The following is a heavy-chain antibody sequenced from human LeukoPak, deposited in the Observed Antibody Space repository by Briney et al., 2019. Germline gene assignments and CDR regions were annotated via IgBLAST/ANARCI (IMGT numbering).Heavy chain of an antibody. D-gene: IGHD3-10*01. Sequence: SETLSLTCTVSGGSISSSSYYWGWIRQPPGKGLEWIGSIYYSGSTYYNPSLKSRVTISVDTSKSQFSLKLSSVTAADTAVYYCARRVTMVRGVTFFDYWGQGTLVTVSS. V-gene: IGHV4-39*01. CDR1: GGSISSSSYY. CDR3: ARRVTMVRGVTFFDY. CDR2: IYYSGST. J-gene: IGHJ4*02.